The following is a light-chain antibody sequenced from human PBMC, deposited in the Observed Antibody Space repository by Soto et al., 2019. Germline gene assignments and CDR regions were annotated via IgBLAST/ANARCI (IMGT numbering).Light chain of an antibody. V-gene: IGKV1-12*01. J-gene: IGKJ1*01. Sequence: DIQMTQSPSSLSASVGDRVTITCQASQGISSWLAWYQQKPGEAPNLLIYTASSLQSGVPSRFSGSGSGTDFTLTISSLQPEDFVTYYCQQANNFPWTFGQGTKVDIK. CDR2: TAS. CDR3: QQANNFPWT. CDR1: QGISSW.